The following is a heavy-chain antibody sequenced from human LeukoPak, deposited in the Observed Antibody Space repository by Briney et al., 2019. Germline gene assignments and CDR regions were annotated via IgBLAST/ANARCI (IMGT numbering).Heavy chain of an antibody. J-gene: IGHJ6*03. CDR2: ISYDGSNK. D-gene: IGHD3-3*01. CDR1: GFTFSSYA. CDR3: AKDLRFLEWLSNYMDV. V-gene: IGHV3-30-3*01. Sequence: PGRSLRLSCAASGFTFSSYAMHWVRQAPGKGLEWVAVISYDGSNKYYADSVKGRFTISRDNSKNTLYLQMNSLRAEDTAVYYCAKDLRFLEWLSNYMDVWGKGTTVTVSS.